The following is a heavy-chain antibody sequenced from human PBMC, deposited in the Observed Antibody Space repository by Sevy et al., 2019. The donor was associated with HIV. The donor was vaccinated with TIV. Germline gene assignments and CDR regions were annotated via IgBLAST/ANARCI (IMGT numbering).Heavy chain of an antibody. D-gene: IGHD3-22*01. CDR2: IYYSGST. J-gene: IGHJ5*02. V-gene: IGHV4-59*01. CDR3: ARVGADGSGYYGDWFDP. Sequence: SETLSLTCTVSGGSISSYYWSWIRQPPGKGLEWIGYIYYSGSTNYNPSLKSRVTISVDTSKNQFSLKLSSVTAEDTAVYYCARVGADGSGYYGDWFDPWGQGTLVTVSS. CDR1: GGSISSYY.